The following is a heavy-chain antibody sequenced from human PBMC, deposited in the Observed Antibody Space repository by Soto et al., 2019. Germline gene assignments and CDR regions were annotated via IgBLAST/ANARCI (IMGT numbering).Heavy chain of an antibody. J-gene: IGHJ4*02. D-gene: IGHD1-1*01. V-gene: IGHV4-59*01. Sequence: PSETLSLTCTVSGGSISSDSCSWIRQPPGKGLEWVGYIYYSGGTSYNPSLKSRVTISVDTSKNQFSLKLSSVTTADTAMYYCATLNWNNYFDSWGQGTLVTVSS. CDR1: GGSISSDS. CDR3: ATLNWNNYFDS. CDR2: IYYSGGT.